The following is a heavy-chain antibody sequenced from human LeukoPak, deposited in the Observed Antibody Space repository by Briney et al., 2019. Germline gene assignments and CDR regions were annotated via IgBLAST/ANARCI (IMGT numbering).Heavy chain of an antibody. V-gene: IGHV3-48*03. CDR1: GFTFSSYE. D-gene: IGHD7-27*01. J-gene: IGHJ6*02. CDR3: ARDLPGDSNYYYYGMDV. Sequence: PGGSLRLSCAASGFTFSSYELNWVRQAPGKGLEWVSYISSSGSTIYYAGSVKGRFTISRDNAKNSLYLQMNSLRAEDTAIYYCARDLPGDSNYYYYGMDVWGQGTTVTVSS. CDR2: ISSSGSTI.